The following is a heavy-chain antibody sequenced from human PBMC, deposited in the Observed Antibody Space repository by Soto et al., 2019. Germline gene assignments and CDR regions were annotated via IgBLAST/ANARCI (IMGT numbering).Heavy chain of an antibody. Sequence: LSLTCAVYGGSFSGYYWSWIRQPPGKGLEWIGEINHSGSTNYNPSLKRRVTISVDTSKKQFSLNPSSVTAADTAVYYCARVTGMDVWGQGTTVTVSS. CDR1: GGSFSGYY. J-gene: IGHJ6*02. CDR3: ARVTGMDV. CDR2: INHSGST. V-gene: IGHV4-34*01. D-gene: IGHD2-21*02.